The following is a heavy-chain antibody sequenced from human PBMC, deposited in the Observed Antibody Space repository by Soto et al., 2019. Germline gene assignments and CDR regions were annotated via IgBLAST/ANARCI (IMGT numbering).Heavy chain of an antibody. J-gene: IGHJ6*02. CDR2: IYSGGST. V-gene: IGHV3-66*01. Sequence: GGSLRLSCAASGFTVSSNYMSWVRQAPGKGLEWVSVIYSGGSTYYADSVKGRFTISRDNSKNTLYLQMNSLRAEDTAVYYCAREFADSSSWTQVPFYYYGMDVWGQGTTVTVSS. D-gene: IGHD6-13*01. CDR3: AREFADSSSWTQVPFYYYGMDV. CDR1: GFTVSSNY.